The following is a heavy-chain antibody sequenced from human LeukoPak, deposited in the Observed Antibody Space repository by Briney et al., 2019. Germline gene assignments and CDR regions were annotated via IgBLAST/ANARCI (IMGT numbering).Heavy chain of an antibody. V-gene: IGHV4-39*01. CDR1: GGSISSSSYY. Sequence: PSETLSLTCTVSGGSISSSSYYWGWIRQPPGKGLEWIGSIYYSGGTYYNPSLKSRVTISVDTSKNQFSLKLSSVTAADTAVYYCATPGGYYDSSGYFKDYWGQGTLVTVSS. CDR2: IYYSGGT. J-gene: IGHJ4*02. CDR3: ATPGGYYDSSGYFKDY. D-gene: IGHD3-22*01.